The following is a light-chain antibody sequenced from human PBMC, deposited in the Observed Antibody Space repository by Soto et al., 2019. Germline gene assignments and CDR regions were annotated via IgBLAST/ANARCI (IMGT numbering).Light chain of an antibody. CDR2: EVS. V-gene: IGLV2-8*01. CDR1: SSDVGGYNY. J-gene: IGLJ1*01. Sequence: QSVLTQPPSASGSPGQSVTISCTGTSSDVGGYNYVSWYQQHPGKAPTLLIFEVSKRPSGVPDRFSGSKSGNTASLTVSGLQAEDEADYYCSSYAGSILYVFGTGTKVTVL. CDR3: SSYAGSILYV.